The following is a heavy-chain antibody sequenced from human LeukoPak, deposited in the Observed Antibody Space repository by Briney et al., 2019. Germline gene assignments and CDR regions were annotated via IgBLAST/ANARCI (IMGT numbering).Heavy chain of an antibody. CDR2: INPNSGGT. CDR3: ARDYYDSSGYYYAHDY. Sequence: ASVKVSCKASGYTFTGYYMHWVRQAPGQGLEWMGWINPNSGGTNYAQKFQGRVTMTRDTSISTAYMELSSLRSEDTAVYYCARDYYDSSGYYYAHDYWGQGTLVTVSS. J-gene: IGHJ4*02. D-gene: IGHD3-22*01. V-gene: IGHV1-2*02. CDR1: GYTFTGYY.